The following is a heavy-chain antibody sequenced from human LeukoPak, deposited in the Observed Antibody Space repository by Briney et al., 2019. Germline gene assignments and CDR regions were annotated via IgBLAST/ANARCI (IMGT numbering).Heavy chain of an antibody. D-gene: IGHD6-13*01. V-gene: IGHV3-23*01. J-gene: IGHJ5*02. CDR3: ARTIAAAGTINWFDP. CDR1: GFTFSSYG. Sequence: GGSLRLSCAASGFTFSSYGMSWVRQAPGKGLEWVSAISGSGGSTYYADSVKGRFTISRDNSKNTLYLQMNSLRAEDTAVYYCARTIAAAGTINWFDPWGQGTLVTVSS. CDR2: ISGSGGST.